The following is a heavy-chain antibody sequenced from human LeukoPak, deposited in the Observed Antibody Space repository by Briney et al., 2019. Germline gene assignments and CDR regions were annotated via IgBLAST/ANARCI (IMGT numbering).Heavy chain of an antibody. D-gene: IGHD3-22*01. CDR1: GGSFSGYY. J-gene: IGHJ4*02. Sequence: PSETLSLTCAVYGGSFSGYYWSWIRQPPGKGLEWIGEINHSGSTNYNPSLKSRVTISVDTSKNQFSLKLSSVTAADTAVYYCARGGYDSSGYYLDYWGQGTLVTVSS. CDR3: ARGGYDSSGYYLDY. V-gene: IGHV4-34*01. CDR2: INHSGST.